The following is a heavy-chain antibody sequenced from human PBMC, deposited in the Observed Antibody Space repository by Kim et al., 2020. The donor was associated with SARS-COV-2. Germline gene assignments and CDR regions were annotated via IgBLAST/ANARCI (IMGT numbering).Heavy chain of an antibody. Sequence: SVKVSCKTSEDTFKNYAVNWVRQAPGRGPEWVGGIIPRLEIPSYAQIFEARVRITADESTATVYMQLDRLTSDDTAVYYCARDASDVVTGHFDSWGQGSLVTVSS. J-gene: IGHJ4*02. CDR1: EDTFKNYA. CDR2: IIPRLEIP. CDR3: ARDASDVVTGHFDS. V-gene: IGHV1-69*10. D-gene: IGHD3-9*01.